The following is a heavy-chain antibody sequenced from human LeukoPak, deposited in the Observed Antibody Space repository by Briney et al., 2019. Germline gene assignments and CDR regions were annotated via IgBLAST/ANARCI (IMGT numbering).Heavy chain of an antibody. Sequence: ASVNLSCNASGYTFTSNGISWVRQAPAQGLEWMGWISAYNGNTNYAQKLQGRVTMTTDTSTSTAYMELRSLRSDDTAVYYCARASNPSSSWYHWFDPWGQGTLVTVSS. J-gene: IGHJ5*02. D-gene: IGHD6-13*01. V-gene: IGHV1-18*01. CDR3: ARASNPSSSWYHWFDP. CDR1: GYTFTSNG. CDR2: ISAYNGNT.